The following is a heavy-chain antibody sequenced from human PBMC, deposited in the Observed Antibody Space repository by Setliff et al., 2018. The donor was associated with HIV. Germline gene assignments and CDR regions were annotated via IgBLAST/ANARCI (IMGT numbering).Heavy chain of an antibody. CDR3: AGEIGDYYDSSGYYPPTDYYYGMDV. J-gene: IGHJ6*02. Sequence: ASVKVSCKASGYTFTSYDISWVRQAPGQGLEWMGWISAYNGNTNYAQKLQGRVTMTTDTSTSTAYMELRSLRSDETAVYYCAGEIGDYYDSSGYYPPTDYYYGMDVWGQGTAVTVSS. V-gene: IGHV1-18*01. CDR2: ISAYNGNT. D-gene: IGHD3-22*01. CDR1: GYTFTSYD.